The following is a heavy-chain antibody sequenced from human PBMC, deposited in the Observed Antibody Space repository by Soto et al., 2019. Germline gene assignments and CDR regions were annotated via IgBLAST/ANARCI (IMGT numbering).Heavy chain of an antibody. V-gene: IGHV3-21*01. CDR2: ISSSSSYI. CDR1: GFTFSSYS. J-gene: IGHJ6*03. Sequence: GGSLRLSCAASGFTFSSYSMNWVRQAPGKGLEWVSSISSSSSYIYYADSVKGRFTISRDNAKNSLYLQMNSLRAEDTAVYYCARDRNSSSWYGYYYYYMDVWCKGTTVTVSS. CDR3: ARDRNSSSWYGYYYYYMDV. D-gene: IGHD6-13*01.